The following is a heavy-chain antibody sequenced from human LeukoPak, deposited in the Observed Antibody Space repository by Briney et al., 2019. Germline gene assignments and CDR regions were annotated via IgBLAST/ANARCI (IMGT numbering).Heavy chain of an antibody. D-gene: IGHD3-22*01. J-gene: IGHJ3*02. V-gene: IGHV3-53*01. CDR3: ARGGRGSAAVVAPRSFDI. Sequence: GGSLRLSCAASGFTVSSIHMVWVRQAPGKGLEWVSVTYTGGNSYYADSVKGRFIISRDISKNTLYLQMNSLRAEDSALYYCARGGRGSAAVVAPRSFDIWGQGTMVTVSP. CDR2: TYTGGNS. CDR1: GFTVSSIH.